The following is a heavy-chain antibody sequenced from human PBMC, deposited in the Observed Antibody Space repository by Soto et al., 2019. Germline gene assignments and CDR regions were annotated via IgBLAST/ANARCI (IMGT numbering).Heavy chain of an antibody. Sequence: GGSLRLSCAASGFTFSNAWMSWVRQAPGKGLEWVGRIKSKTDGGTTDYAAPVKGRFTISRDDSKNTLYLQMNSLKTEDTAVYYCTSYYYDSSGPSKSYYYYYGMDVWGQGTTVTVSS. D-gene: IGHD3-22*01. V-gene: IGHV3-15*01. CDR2: IKSKTDGGTT. J-gene: IGHJ6*02. CDR1: GFTFSNAW. CDR3: TSYYYDSSGPSKSYYYYYGMDV.